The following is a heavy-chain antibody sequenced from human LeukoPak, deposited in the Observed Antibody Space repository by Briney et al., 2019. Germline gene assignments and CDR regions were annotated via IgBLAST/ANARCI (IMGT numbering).Heavy chain of an antibody. D-gene: IGHD3-22*01. J-gene: IGHJ4*02. Sequence: ASVKVSCKASGYTFTGYYMHWVRQAPGQGLEWMGWINPNSGGTNYAQKFQGRVTMTRDTSISTAYMELSRLRSDDTAVYYCVTFDSSVYYFDYWGQGTLVTVSS. CDR3: VTFDSSVYYFDY. V-gene: IGHV1-2*02. CDR2: INPNSGGT. CDR1: GYTFTGYY.